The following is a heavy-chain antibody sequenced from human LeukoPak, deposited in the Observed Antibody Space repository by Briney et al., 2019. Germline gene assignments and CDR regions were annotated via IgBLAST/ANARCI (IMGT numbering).Heavy chain of an antibody. CDR1: GYSFTSYW. CDR3: AAQDTAMAFDAFDI. CDR2: IYPGDSDT. D-gene: IGHD5-18*01. Sequence: GESLKISCKGSGYSFTSYWIGWVPQLPGKGLEWMGIIYPGDSDTRYSPSFQGQVTISADKSISTAYLQWSSLKASDTAMYYCAAQDTAMAFDAFDIWGQGTMVTVSS. J-gene: IGHJ3*02. V-gene: IGHV5-51*01.